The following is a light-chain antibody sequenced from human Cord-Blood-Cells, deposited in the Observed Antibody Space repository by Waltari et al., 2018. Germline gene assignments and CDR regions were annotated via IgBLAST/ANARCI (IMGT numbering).Light chain of an antibody. CDR3: QQYNNWPRT. V-gene: IGKV3-15*01. Sequence: EIVMTQSPATLSVSPGERATVSCRASQSVSSNLAWYQQKPGQAPRLLIYCASTRATGIPARFSGSGAGTEFTLTISSLQSEDFAVYYCQQYNNWPRTFGQGTKVEIK. CDR1: QSVSSN. CDR2: CAS. J-gene: IGKJ1*01.